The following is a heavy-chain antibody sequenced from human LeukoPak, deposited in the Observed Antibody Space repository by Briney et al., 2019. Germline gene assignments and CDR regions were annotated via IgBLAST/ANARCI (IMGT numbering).Heavy chain of an antibody. J-gene: IGHJ5*02. CDR3: AKNSLSGIRGALAP. Sequence: GGSLRLSCAASGFTFDDYAMYWVRQAPGKGLEWVSGISWNSVGIGYADSVRGRFTISRDNARNSLYLQMNSLRAEDTALYYCAKNSLSGIRGALAPWAQGPLVTVSS. CDR1: GFTFDDYA. CDR2: ISWNSVGI. V-gene: IGHV3-9*01. D-gene: IGHD3-10*01.